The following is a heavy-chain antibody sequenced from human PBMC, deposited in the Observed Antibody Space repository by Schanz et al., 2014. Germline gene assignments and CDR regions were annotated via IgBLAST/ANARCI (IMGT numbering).Heavy chain of an antibody. Sequence: QLQLQESGPGLVKASETLSLTCSVSGGSINSGGYRWGWIRQPPGKGLEWIGTMYSSGSTYYNPPLKSRVTISADTSRNQSPRRVFSVTAADTALYYCARLRGGGVIITTWGQGTLVTVSS. CDR1: GGSINSGGYR. D-gene: IGHD3-10*01. CDR2: MYSSGST. CDR3: ARLRGGGVIITT. V-gene: IGHV4-39*01. J-gene: IGHJ5*02.